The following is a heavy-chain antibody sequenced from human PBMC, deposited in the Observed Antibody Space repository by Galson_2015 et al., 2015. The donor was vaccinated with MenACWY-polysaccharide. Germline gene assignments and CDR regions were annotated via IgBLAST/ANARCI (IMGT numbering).Heavy chain of an antibody. J-gene: IGHJ1*01. CDR2: IYYTGST. V-gene: IGHV4-31*11. CDR1: GDSISSGPSY. D-gene: IGHD4-17*01. CDR3: ARVPDHGDSGIYFER. Sequence: TLSLTCAVSGDSISSGPSYWSWLRHRPGEGLEWIGNIYYTGSTYYNPSLRSRVTATIDTSQNHFSLKLNSVTAADTAVYYCARVPDHGDSGIYFERWGQGILVTVSS.